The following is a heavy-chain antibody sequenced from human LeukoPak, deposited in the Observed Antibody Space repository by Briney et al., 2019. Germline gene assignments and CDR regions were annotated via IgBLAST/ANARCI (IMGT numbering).Heavy chain of an antibody. CDR2: ISDSGGST. J-gene: IGHJ5*02. CDR1: GFTFSSYA. CDR3: ARDSREVLLWFGEFSP. V-gene: IGHV3-23*01. D-gene: IGHD3-10*01. Sequence: GGSLRLSCAASGFTFSSYAMSWVRQAPGKGLEWVSAISDSGGSTYYADSVKGRFTISRDNSKNTLYLQMNSLRAEDTAVYYCARDSREVLLWFGEFSPWGQGTLVTVSS.